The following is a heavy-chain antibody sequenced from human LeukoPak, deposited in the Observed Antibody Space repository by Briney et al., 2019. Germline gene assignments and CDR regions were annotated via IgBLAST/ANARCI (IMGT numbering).Heavy chain of an antibody. D-gene: IGHD3-10*01. CDR3: ARHNPYGSGSYHYYYYMDV. CDR2: MYHSGSP. Sequence: SETLSLTCTVSGDSISSGTYYWSWIRQPPGKGLEWIGYMYHSGSPYYNPSLKSRVTVSVDRSKNQFSLKLKSVTAAETAVYYCARHNPYGSGSYHYYYYMDVWGKGTTVTVSS. V-gene: IGHV4-30-2*01. CDR1: GDSISSGTYY. J-gene: IGHJ6*03.